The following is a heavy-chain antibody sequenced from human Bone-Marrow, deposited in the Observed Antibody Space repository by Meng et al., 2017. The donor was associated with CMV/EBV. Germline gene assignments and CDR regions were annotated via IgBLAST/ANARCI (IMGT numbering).Heavy chain of an antibody. J-gene: IGHJ4*02. CDR2: ISYDGSNK. V-gene: IGHV3-30-3*01. D-gene: IGHD5-24*01. CDR1: GFTFRSYA. CDR3: ARDWATIGVGDY. Sequence: CAASGFTFRSYAMHWVRQAPGKGLEWVAVISYDGSNKYYADSVKGRFTISRDNSKNTLYLQMNSLRAEDTAVYYCARDWATIGVGDYWGQGTLVTVSS.